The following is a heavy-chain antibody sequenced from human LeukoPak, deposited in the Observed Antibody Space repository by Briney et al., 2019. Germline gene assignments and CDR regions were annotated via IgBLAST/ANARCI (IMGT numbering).Heavy chain of an antibody. CDR2: ISAYNGNT. V-gene: IGHV1-18*01. J-gene: IGHJ4*02. D-gene: IGHD6-19*01. CDR3: ARVSPYSSGWYGVFDY. CDR1: GYTFTSYG. Sequence: ASVKVSCKASGYTFTSYGISWVRQAPGRGLEWMGWISAYNGNTNYAQKLQGRVTMTTDTSTSTAYMELRSLRSDDTAVYYCARVSPYSSGWYGVFDYWGQGTLVTVSS.